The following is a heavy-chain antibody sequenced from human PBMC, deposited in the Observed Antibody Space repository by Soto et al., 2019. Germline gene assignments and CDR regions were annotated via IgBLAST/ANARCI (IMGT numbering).Heavy chain of an antibody. Sequence: EVQLLESGGGLVQPGGSLRLSCAASGFTFSSYAMCWVRQAPGRGLEWVAAITAGGSSAYYADSVKGRFTISRDNSKNTLYLQMNSLRAEDTAVFFCAKSPNGGWPYYMVVWGEGTTVTVSS. V-gene: IGHV3-23*01. J-gene: IGHJ6*03. CDR3: AKSPNGGWPYYMVV. CDR2: ITAGGSSA. D-gene: IGHD6-19*01. CDR1: GFTFSSYA.